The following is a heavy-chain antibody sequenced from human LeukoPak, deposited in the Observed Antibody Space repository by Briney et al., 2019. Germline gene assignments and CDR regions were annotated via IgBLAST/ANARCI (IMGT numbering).Heavy chain of an antibody. J-gene: IGHJ5*02. V-gene: IGHV4-34*01. CDR1: GGSFSGYY. CDR3: ARLEALQPPADIAVAGT. CDR2: IYYSGST. D-gene: IGHD6-19*01. Sequence: SETLSLTCAVYGGSFSGYYWSWIRQPPGKGLEWIGSIYYSGSTYYNPSLKSRVTISVDTSKNQFSLKLSSVTAADTAVYYCARLEALQPPADIAVAGTWGQGTLVTVSS.